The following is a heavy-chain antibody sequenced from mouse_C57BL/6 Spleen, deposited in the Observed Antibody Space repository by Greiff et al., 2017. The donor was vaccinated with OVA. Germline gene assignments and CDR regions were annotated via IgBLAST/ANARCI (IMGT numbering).Heavy chain of an antibody. CDR2: ISYDGSN. Sequence: EVKLQESGPGLVKPSQSLSLTCSVTGYSITSGYYWNWIRQFPGNKLEWMGYISYDGSNNYNPSLKNRISITRDTSKNQFFLKLNSVTTEDTATYYCARDLDYSNYFYAMDYWGQGTSVTVSS. D-gene: IGHD2-5*01. CDR1: GYSITSGYY. CDR3: ARDLDYSNYFYAMDY. J-gene: IGHJ4*01. V-gene: IGHV3-6*01.